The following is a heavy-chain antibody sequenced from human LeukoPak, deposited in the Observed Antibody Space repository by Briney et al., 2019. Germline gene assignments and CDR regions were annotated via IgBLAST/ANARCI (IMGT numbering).Heavy chain of an antibody. CDR1: GGSFSGYY. CDR3: ARLMTTEDY. Sequence: SETLSLTCAVYGGSFSGYYWSWIRQPPGKGLEWIGEINHSGSTNYNPSLKSRVTISVDTSKNQFSLKLSSVTAADTAVYYCARLMTTEDYWGQGTLVTVSS. V-gene: IGHV4-34*01. D-gene: IGHD4-17*01. CDR2: INHSGST. J-gene: IGHJ4*02.